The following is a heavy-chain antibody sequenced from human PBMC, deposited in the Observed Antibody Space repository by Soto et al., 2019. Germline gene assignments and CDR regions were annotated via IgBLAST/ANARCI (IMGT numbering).Heavy chain of an antibody. J-gene: IGHJ4*02. Sequence: QVHLVQSGAEVKKPGASVKVSCKGSGYGFTTYGITWVRQAPGQGLEWMAWISAHNGNTDYAQNLQGRVTVTRGASTSTDYMELRRLGSDDAAVYSWARGRYGECWGQGALVTVSA. V-gene: IGHV1-18*01. D-gene: IGHD3-10*01. CDR3: ARGRYGEC. CDR2: ISAHNGNT. CDR1: GYGFTTYG.